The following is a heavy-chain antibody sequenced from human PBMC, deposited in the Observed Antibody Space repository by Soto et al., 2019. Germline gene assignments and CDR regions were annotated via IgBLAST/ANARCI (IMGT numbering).Heavy chain of an antibody. Sequence: EVQLVESGGGLVQPGGSLRLSCAASGFTFSRYSMNWVRQAPGKGLEWVSYISSSSSTIYYADSVKGRFTISRDNAKNSLYLQVNSLRAEDTAVYYCAREGSSGWNGLNWFDPWGQGTLVTVSS. D-gene: IGHD6-19*01. V-gene: IGHV3-48*01. CDR1: GFTFSRYS. J-gene: IGHJ5*02. CDR3: AREGSSGWNGLNWFDP. CDR2: ISSSSSTI.